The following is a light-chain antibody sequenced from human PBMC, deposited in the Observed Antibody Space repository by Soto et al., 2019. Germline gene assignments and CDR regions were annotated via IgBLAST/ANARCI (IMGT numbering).Light chain of an antibody. CDR1: QSVSSSN. CDR2: GAS. V-gene: IGKV3-20*01. J-gene: IGKJ4*01. Sequence: EIVLTQSPGTLSLSPGERATLSCRASQSVSSSNLAWYQQIPGQAPRLLIYGASSRATGIPDRFSGSGSATDFTLTISRLEPEDFAVYYCQQYSSSRLTFGGGTKVEIK. CDR3: QQYSSSRLT.